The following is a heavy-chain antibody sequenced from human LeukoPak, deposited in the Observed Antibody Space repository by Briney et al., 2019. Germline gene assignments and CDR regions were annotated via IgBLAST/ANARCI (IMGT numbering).Heavy chain of an antibody. CDR1: GFAFSDSS. Sequence: PGGSLRLSCAASGFAFSDSSMNWVRQAPGKGLEWVSYISSSSSTIYYADSVKGRFTISRDNAKNSLYLQMNSLRDDDTAVYYCASYCTGGCCRNFDYWGQGTLVTVSS. J-gene: IGHJ4*02. CDR2: ISSSSSTI. CDR3: ASYCTGGCCRNFDY. D-gene: IGHD2-15*01. V-gene: IGHV3-48*02.